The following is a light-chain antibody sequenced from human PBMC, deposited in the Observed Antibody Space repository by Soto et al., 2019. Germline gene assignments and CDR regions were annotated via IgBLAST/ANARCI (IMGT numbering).Light chain of an antibody. CDR3: QQYGRSPWT. V-gene: IGKV3-20*01. CDR1: QSVAISY. J-gene: IGKJ1*01. Sequence: ETVLTQSPGTLSLSPGERATLSCRASQSVAISYLAWYQKKPGQAPRLLIYGASSRANGMPDRFSGSGSGTDFTLTISRLEPEDFAVYYCQQYGRSPWTFGQGTKVEIK. CDR2: GAS.